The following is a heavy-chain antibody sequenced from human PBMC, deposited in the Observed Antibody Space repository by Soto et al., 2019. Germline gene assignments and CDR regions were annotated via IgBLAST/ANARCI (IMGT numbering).Heavy chain of an antibody. CDR2: IYYSGST. V-gene: IGHV4-59*01. CDR3: VRGWGWYDAFDI. J-gene: IGHJ3*02. CDR1: GGSISSYY. D-gene: IGHD6-19*01. Sequence: SETLSLTCTVSGGSISSYYWSWIRQPPGKGLEWIGYIYYSGSTNYNPSLKSRVTISVDTSKNQFSLKLSSVTAADTAVYYCVRGWGWYDAFDIWGQGTMVTVSS.